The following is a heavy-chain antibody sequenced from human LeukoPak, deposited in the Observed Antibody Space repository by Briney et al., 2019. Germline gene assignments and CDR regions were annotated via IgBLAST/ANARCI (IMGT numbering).Heavy chain of an antibody. CDR3: ATTLYGDDSFDY. V-gene: IGHV1-24*01. Sequence: ASVNVSCRVSGYTLTELSMHWVRQAPGKGLEWMGGFDPEDGETIYAQKFQGRVTMTEDTSTDTAYMELSSLRSEDTAVYYCATTLYGDDSFDYWGQGTLVTVSS. CDR2: FDPEDGET. CDR1: GYTLTELS. D-gene: IGHD4-17*01. J-gene: IGHJ4*02.